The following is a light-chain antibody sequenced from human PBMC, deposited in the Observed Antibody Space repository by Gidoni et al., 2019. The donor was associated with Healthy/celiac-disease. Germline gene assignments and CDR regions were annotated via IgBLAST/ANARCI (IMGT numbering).Light chain of an antibody. J-gene: IGKJ1*01. CDR3: QQYNSYSWT. CDR2: KAS. CDR1: QSISSW. Sequence: DTQMTQSPSTLSASVGDRVTITSRASQSISSWLAWYQQKPGKAPKLLIYKASSLESGVPSRFSGSGSGTEFTLTISSLQPDDFATYYCQQYNSYSWTFGQGTKLEFK. V-gene: IGKV1-5*03.